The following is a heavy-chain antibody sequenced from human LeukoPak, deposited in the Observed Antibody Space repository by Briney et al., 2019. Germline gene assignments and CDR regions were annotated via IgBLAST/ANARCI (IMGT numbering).Heavy chain of an antibody. CDR3: ARDGGLLAFAI. Sequence: SETLSLTCTVYGGSISSYYWSWIRQPPGKGLEWIGYIYYSGSTNYNPSLKSRVNISVDTSKNQFSLKLSSVTAADTAVYYCARDGGLLAFAIWGEETMLTLSS. J-gene: IGHJ3*02. D-gene: IGHD3-16*01. CDR2: IYYSGST. V-gene: IGHV4-59*12. CDR1: GGSISSYY.